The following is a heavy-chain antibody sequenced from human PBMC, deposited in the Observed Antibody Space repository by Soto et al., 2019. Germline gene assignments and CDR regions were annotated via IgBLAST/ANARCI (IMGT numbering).Heavy chain of an antibody. CDR1: GDTFSRST. CDR2: ISAYSGNV. D-gene: IGHD4-17*01. J-gene: IGHJ4*02. CDR3: AIANYGDDDY. Sequence: QVQLVQSGAEVKKPGASVKFSCKTSGDTFSRSTISWVRQAPGQGLEWMGWISAYSGNVKYAWKFQDRVTMTTDTSTSTAYVELRSLRFDDTAVYYCAIANYGDDDYWGQGTLVTVSS. V-gene: IGHV1-18*01.